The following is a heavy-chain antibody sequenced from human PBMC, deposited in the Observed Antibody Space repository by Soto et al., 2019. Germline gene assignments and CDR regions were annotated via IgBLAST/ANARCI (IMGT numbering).Heavy chain of an antibody. CDR2: ISYDGSNE. V-gene: IGHV3-30*03. CDR1: GHNFNRNG. J-gene: IGHJ6*02. D-gene: IGHD5-12*01. CDR3: AGYSGYDLASNIWFYYYGMDV. Sequence: GGSLRLSCEASGHNFNRNGMHWVRQAPGKGLEWVALISYDGSNEFYTDSVKGRFTISRDNLKNTLYLQMNSLRPEDTAVYYCAGYSGYDLASNIWFYYYGMDVCGQGTTVTVS.